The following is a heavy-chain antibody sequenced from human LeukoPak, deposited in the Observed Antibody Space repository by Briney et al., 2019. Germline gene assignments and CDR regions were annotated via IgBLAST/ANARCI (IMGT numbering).Heavy chain of an antibody. CDR1: GFTYSSCE. CDR3: AIHDYHSNSDAFDV. Sequence: GGSLRLYCAASGFTYSSCELSWVRHAPNEGLEWVSYISRSGSITYYGDSVKGRFTISRDRAKNSLYLQMNTQRAEDTAVYYCAIHDYHSNSDAFDVWRQGTMVTVSS. CDR2: ISRSGSIT. D-gene: IGHD4-23*01. J-gene: IGHJ3*01. V-gene: IGHV3-48*03.